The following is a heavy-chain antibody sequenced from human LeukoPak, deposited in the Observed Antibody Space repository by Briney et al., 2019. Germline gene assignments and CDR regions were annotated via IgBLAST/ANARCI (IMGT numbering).Heavy chain of an antibody. J-gene: IGHJ4*02. D-gene: IGHD3-9*01. CDR1: GYTFTSYG. CDR2: ISAYNVNT. Sequence: ASVKVSCKASGYTFTSYGISWVRQAPGQGLEWMGGISAYNVNTNYAQKLQGRVTMTTDTSTSTAYMELRGLRSDDTAVCYCARDQAATNTQVRFCLDWGQGTLVTVSS. V-gene: IGHV1-18*01. CDR3: ARDQAATNTQVRFCLD.